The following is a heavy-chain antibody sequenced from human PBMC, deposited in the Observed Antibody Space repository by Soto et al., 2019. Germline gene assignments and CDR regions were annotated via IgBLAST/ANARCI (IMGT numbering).Heavy chain of an antibody. CDR1: GYTFARYG. D-gene: IGHD3-10*01. CDR3: ARSGSMPYYYYGMDV. J-gene: IGHJ6*02. Sequence: QVQLVQSGAEVKKPGASVRVSCKASGYTFARYGIDWVRQAPGQGLEWMGWISGHNGDTKYVQKFQGRVSMTTDTSTITASMELRSLRSDDTAVYYCARSGSMPYYYYGMDVWGQGTTVTVSS. V-gene: IGHV1-18*01. CDR2: ISGHNGDT.